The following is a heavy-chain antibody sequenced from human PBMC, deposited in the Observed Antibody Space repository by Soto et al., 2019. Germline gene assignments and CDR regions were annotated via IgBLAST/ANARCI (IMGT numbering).Heavy chain of an antibody. V-gene: IGHV3-33*01. Sequence: QVQLVESGGGVVQPGRSLRLSCAAYGFTFSSYGMHWVRQAPGKGLEWVAVIWYDGSNKYYADSVKGRFTISRDNSKNTLYLQMNSLRAEDTAVYYCARDPARNYFDYWGQGTLVTVSS. CDR1: GFTFSSYG. J-gene: IGHJ4*02. CDR3: ARDPARNYFDY. CDR2: IWYDGSNK.